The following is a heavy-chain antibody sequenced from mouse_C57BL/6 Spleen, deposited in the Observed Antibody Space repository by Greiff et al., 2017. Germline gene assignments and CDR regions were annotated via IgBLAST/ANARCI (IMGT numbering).Heavy chain of an antibody. CDR3: AREDYGYDEGYFDY. D-gene: IGHD2-2*01. V-gene: IGHV1-81*01. Sequence: QVQLQQSGAELARPGASVKLSCKASGYTFTSYGISWVKQRTGQGLEWIGEIYPRSGNTYYNEKFKGKATLTADKSSSTAYMELRSLTSEDSAVYFCAREDYGYDEGYFDYWGQGTTLTVSS. J-gene: IGHJ2*01. CDR2: IYPRSGNT. CDR1: GYTFTSYG.